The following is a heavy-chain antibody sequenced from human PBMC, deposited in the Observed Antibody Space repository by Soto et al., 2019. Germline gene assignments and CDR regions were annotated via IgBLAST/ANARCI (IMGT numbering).Heavy chain of an antibody. V-gene: IGHV1-18*01. CDR3: ARGPPNSFLYSSGWYDGVYFDY. J-gene: IGHJ4*02. D-gene: IGHD6-19*01. CDR2: ISTYNGNT. CDR1: GYTFTSYG. Sequence: GASVKVSCKASGYTFTSYGISWVRQAPGQGLEWMGWISTYNGNTNYAQKLQGRVTMTTDTSTSTAYMELRSLRSDDTAVYYCARGPPNSFLYSSGWYDGVYFDYWGQGTLVTVSS.